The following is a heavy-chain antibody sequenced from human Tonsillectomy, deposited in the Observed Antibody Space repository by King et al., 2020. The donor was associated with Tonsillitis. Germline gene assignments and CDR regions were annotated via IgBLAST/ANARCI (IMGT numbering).Heavy chain of an antibody. CDR2: TYCRSKWYT. Sequence: VQLQQSGPGLVKPSETLSVTCVISGDSVSSKNAAWNWIRQSPSRGLEWLGRTYCRSKWYTDYAVSVERRMTIRPDTSKNQFSLQLNFVTPEDTALYFCARDLSGSTYGSDAFDVWGQGTMVTVSS. D-gene: IGHD1-26*01. CDR1: GDSVSSKNAA. V-gene: IGHV6-1*01. J-gene: IGHJ3*01. CDR3: ARDLSGSTYGSDAFDV.